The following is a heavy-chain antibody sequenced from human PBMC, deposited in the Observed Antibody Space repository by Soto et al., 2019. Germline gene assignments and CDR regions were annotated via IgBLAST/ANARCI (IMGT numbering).Heavy chain of an antibody. J-gene: IGHJ5*02. CDR2: IYLGGSI. V-gene: IGHV4-59*01. CDR1: GASISSYY. CDR3: AKDQDLAAAGTGAFDP. D-gene: IGHD6-13*01. Sequence: SETLSLTCSVSGASISSYYYAWIRQTPGKGLEWIGYIYLGGSINYNPSFKSRVIISVDTSKNHFSVRLSSVTAADTAVYYCAKDQDLAAAGTGAFDPWGQGTLVTVSS.